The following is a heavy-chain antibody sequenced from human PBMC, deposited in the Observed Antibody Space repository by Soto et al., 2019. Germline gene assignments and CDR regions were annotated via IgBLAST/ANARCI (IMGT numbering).Heavy chain of an antibody. V-gene: IGHV1-2*02. CDR2: INPNSGGT. CDR1: GYTFTGYY. D-gene: IGHD6-19*01. CDR3: ARDKLVAGTNWFDP. J-gene: IGHJ5*02. Sequence: ASVKVSCKASGYTFTGYYMHWVRQAPGQGLEWMGWINPNSGGTNYAQKFQGRVTMARDTSISTAYMELSRLRSDDTAVYYCARDKLVAGTNWFDPWGQGTLVTVSS.